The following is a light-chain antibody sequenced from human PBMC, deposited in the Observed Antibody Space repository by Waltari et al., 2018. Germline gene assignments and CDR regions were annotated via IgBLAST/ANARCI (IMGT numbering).Light chain of an antibody. J-gene: IGKJ1*01. CDR2: GTS. V-gene: IGKV3-20*01. Sequence: EVVLTQSPGTLSLSPGERATLSCRASHSVSRTYFVWYQQKPGRAPRLLIHGTSNRATGIPERFSGSVSETDFTLTIDRLEPEDFAVYYCQQYGGSVWTFGQGTKVEVK. CDR1: HSVSRTY. CDR3: QQYGGSVWT.